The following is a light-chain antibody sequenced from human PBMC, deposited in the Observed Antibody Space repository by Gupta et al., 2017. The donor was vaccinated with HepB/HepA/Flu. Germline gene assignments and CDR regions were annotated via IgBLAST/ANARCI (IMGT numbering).Light chain of an antibody. CDR1: QSVLYSSNNKNY. CDR2: WAS. J-gene: IGKJ4*01. Sequence: DIVMTQSPDSLAVSLGERATINCKSSQSVLYSSNNKNYLAWYQQQPGQPPKLLIYWASTRESGVPDRFSGSGSGTDFTLTISSLQAEDVAVYYCQQYYNTPLTFGGGTKVEIK. CDR3: QQYYNTPLT. V-gene: IGKV4-1*01.